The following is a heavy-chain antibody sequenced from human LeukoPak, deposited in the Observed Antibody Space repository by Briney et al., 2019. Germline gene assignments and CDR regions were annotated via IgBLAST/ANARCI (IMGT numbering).Heavy chain of an antibody. V-gene: IGHV3-23*01. CDR1: RFTFNSYA. CDR2: IGGSNGIT. CDR3: ARNENSGWGYFDY. D-gene: IGHD5-12*01. J-gene: IGHJ4*02. Sequence: GGSLRLSCAASRFTFNSYAMSWVRQAPGKGLEWVSVIGGSNGITFYVGSVKGRFAISRDNSKDTLYLQMNSLRAEDTAVYYCARNENSGWGYFDYWGQGTLVTVSS.